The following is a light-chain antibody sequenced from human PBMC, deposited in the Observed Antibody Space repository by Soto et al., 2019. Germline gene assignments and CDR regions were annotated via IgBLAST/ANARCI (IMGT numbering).Light chain of an antibody. CDR1: TGSVTSGHY. V-gene: IGLV7-46*01. J-gene: IGLJ7*01. Sequence: QTVVTQEPSLAVSPGGTVTLTCGSGTGSVTSGHYPYWFHQKPGQAPQTLIYDTFKKQSWTPARFSGSLLGGKAALTLSGALPEDEADYYCALFYRGTWVFGGGTQLTVL. CDR3: ALFYRGTWV. CDR2: DTF.